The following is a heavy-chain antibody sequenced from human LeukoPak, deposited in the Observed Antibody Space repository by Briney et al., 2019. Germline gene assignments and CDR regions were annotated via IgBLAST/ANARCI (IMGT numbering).Heavy chain of an antibody. Sequence: GASVKVSCKASGYTFTSCYMHWVRQAPGQGLEWMGIINPSGGSTSYAQKFQGRVTMTRDTSTSTVYMELSSLRSEDTAVYYCAREGLVVPAIDYWGQGTLVTVSS. J-gene: IGHJ4*02. D-gene: IGHD2-2*01. CDR2: INPSGGST. CDR3: AREGLVVPAIDY. CDR1: GYTFTSCY. V-gene: IGHV1-46*01.